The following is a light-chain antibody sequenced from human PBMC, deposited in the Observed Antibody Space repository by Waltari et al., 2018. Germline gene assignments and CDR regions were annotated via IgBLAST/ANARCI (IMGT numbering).Light chain of an antibody. Sequence: QSALTQPASVSGSPGQPIIISCTGTSSDVGSYNYGSWYQQHPGKAPKLMIYDVSNRPSGVSNLFSGSKSGNTASLTISGLQAEDEADYYCSSYTSSTVVFGGGTKLTVL. V-gene: IGLV2-14*03. CDR2: DVS. CDR1: SSDVGSYNY. J-gene: IGLJ2*01. CDR3: SSYTSSTVV.